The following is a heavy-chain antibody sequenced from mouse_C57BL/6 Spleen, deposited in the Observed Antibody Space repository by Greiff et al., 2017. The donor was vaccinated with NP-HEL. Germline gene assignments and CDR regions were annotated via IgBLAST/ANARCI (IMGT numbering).Heavy chain of an antibody. V-gene: IGHV1-31*01. CDR3: ARRGITTVVEDAMDY. Sequence: EVKLVESGPELVKPGASVKISCKASGYSFTGYYMHWVKQSHGNILDWIGYIYPYNGVSSYNQKFKGKATLTVDKSSSTAYMELRSLTSEDSAVYYCARRGITTVVEDAMDYWGQGTSVTVSS. J-gene: IGHJ4*01. CDR2: IYPYNGVS. CDR1: GYSFTGYY. D-gene: IGHD1-1*01.